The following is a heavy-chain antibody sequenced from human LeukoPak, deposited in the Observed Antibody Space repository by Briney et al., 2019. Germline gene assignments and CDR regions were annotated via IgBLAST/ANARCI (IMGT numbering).Heavy chain of an antibody. CDR3: ARAGYSYADY. D-gene: IGHD5-18*01. J-gene: IGHJ4*02. Sequence: WLANIKQDGSEKYYVDSVKGRFTISRDNAKNSLYLQMNSLRAEDTAVYYCARAGYSYADYWGQGTLVTVSS. CDR2: IKQDGSEK. V-gene: IGHV3-7*01.